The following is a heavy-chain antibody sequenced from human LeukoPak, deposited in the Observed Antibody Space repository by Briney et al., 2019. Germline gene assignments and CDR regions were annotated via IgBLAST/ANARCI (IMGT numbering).Heavy chain of an antibody. J-gene: IGHJ6*02. D-gene: IGHD2/OR15-2a*01. CDR3: ARIGTTTRGPAGLDV. CDR1: GFTVSSNY. Sequence: PGGSLRLSCAASGFTVSSNYMSWVRQAPGKGLEWVSYIASGGGANRFYSESVKGRFTISRDNAENSLYLHMNSLRAEDTGVYYCARIGTTTRGPAGLDVWGQGTTVTVSS. V-gene: IGHV3-11*04. CDR2: IASGGGANR.